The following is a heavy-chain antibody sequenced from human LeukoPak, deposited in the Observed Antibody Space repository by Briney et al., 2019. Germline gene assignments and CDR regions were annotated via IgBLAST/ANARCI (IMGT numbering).Heavy chain of an antibody. CDR3: ARPPYVDTAMIGFDP. CDR2: IYYSGST. CDR1: GGSISSSSYY. J-gene: IGHJ5*02. D-gene: IGHD5-18*01. V-gene: IGHV4-39*01. Sequence: SETLSLTCTVSGGSISSSSYYWGWIRQPPGKGLEWIGSIYYSGSTYYNPSLKSRVTISVDTSKNQFSLKLSSVTAADTAVYYCARPPYVDTAMIGFDPWGQGTWSPSPQ.